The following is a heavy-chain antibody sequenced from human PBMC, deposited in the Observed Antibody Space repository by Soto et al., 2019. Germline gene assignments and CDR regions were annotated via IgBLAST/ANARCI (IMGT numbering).Heavy chain of an antibody. CDR1: GGSIRSYY. V-gene: IGHV4-59*01. J-gene: IGHJ4*02. CDR3: ARVHGSYYDY. Sequence: SETLSLTWTVSGGSIRSYYWSWIRQPPGKGLEWIGYIYYSGSTNYNPSLKSRVTISVDTSKNQFSLKLSSVTAADTAVYYCARVHGSYYDYWGQGTLVTVSS. CDR2: IYYSGST. D-gene: IGHD1-26*01.